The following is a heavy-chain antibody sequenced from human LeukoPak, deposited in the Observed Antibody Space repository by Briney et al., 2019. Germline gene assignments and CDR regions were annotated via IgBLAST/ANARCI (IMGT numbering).Heavy chain of an antibody. J-gene: IGHJ4*02. CDR1: GGSINSSSYH. Sequence: SETLSLTCTVSGGSINSSSYHWGWLRRPPGKGLEWIGSIYYSGTSYYNPSLKSRVTISVDTSKNQFSLKLTSVTAADTAVYYCARQEGGAARGNFDYWGQGTLVTVSS. CDR3: ARQEGGAARGNFDY. V-gene: IGHV4-39*01. D-gene: IGHD6-6*01. CDR2: IYYSGTS.